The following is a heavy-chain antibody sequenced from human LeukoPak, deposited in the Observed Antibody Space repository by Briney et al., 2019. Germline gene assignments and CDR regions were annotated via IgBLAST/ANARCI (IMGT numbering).Heavy chain of an antibody. CDR2: LPPDELDI. V-gene: IGHV3-74*01. J-gene: IGHJ4*02. D-gene: IGHD6-6*01. CDR3: VGTIASRGSEY. Sequence: SGGSLRLSCAASGFTFTNHWMHWVRQAPGMGLVWVSRLPPDELDIIYADSVKGRLTVSRDNSKHTVYLQINNLRAEDMAVYYCVGTIASRGSEYWGQGALVTVSS. CDR1: GFTFTNHW.